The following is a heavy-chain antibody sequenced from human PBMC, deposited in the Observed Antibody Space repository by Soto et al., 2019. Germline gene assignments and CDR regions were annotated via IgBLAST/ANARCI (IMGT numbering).Heavy chain of an antibody. CDR1: GFTFSSYS. CDR3: ARNYYGSGRYYYYGMDV. V-gene: IGHV3-21*01. CDR2: ISSSSSYI. D-gene: IGHD3-10*01. J-gene: IGHJ6*02. Sequence: GGSLRLSCAASGFTFSSYSMNWVRQAPGKGLEWVSSISSSSSYIYYADSVKGRFTISRDNAKNSLYLQMNSLRAEDTAVYYCARNYYGSGRYYYYGMDVWGQGTTVTVSS.